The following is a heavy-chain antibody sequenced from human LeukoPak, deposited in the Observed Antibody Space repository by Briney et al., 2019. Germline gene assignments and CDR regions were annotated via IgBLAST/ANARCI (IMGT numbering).Heavy chain of an antibody. CDR2: IYYSGST. J-gene: IGHJ4*02. CDR3: ARVRSTVVPKFDY. CDR1: GGSFSGYY. D-gene: IGHD4-23*01. Sequence: PSETLSLTCAVDGGSFSGYYWSWVRQPPGKGLEWSGYIYYSGSTNYNPSLKRRVTISVDTSKNQFSLKLSSVTAADTAVYYCARVRSTVVPKFDYWGQGTLVTVSS. V-gene: IGHV4-59*01.